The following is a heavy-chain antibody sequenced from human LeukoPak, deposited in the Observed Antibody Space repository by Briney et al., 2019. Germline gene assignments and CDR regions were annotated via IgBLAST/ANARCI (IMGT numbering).Heavy chain of an antibody. V-gene: IGHV3-53*01. CDR2: IYSGGNT. D-gene: IGHD1-1*01. CDR1: GFTVSSNY. Sequence: PGGSLRLSCAASGFTVSSNYMSWVRQAPGKGLEWVSVIYSGGNTYYADSVKGRFTISRDNSKNTLYLQMNSLRPEDTAVYYCARGLRYKFDYWGQGTLVTVSS. J-gene: IGHJ4*02. CDR3: ARGLRYKFDY.